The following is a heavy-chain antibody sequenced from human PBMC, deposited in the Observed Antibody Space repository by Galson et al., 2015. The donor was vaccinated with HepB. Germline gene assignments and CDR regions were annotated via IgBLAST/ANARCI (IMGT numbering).Heavy chain of an antibody. Sequence: SLRLSCAASGFTFSSYAMHWVRQAPGKGLEWVAVISYDGSNKYYADSVKGRFTISRDNSKNTLYLQMNSLRAEDTAVYYCARDLYVEMATITFIPASQGAFDIWGQGTMVTVSS. D-gene: IGHD5-24*01. CDR1: GFTFSSYA. CDR3: ARDLYVEMATITFIPASQGAFDI. J-gene: IGHJ3*02. CDR2: ISYDGSNK. V-gene: IGHV3-30*04.